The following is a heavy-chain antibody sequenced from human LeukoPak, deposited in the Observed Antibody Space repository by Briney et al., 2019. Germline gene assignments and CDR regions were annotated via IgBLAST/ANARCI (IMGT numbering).Heavy chain of an antibody. J-gene: IGHJ6*03. CDR2: IFVGSGNT. V-gene: IGHV1-58*02. CDR1: GFTFTSSA. D-gene: IGHD2-2*02. Sequence: ASVKVSCKSSGFTFTSSATQWVRPARGQRLEGIGLIFVGSGNTNYTKEWKERVNITWDMSTSTAHMEMSSLRSEDTAVYYCAAGQVYCNSTSCYKGYYYYYMDVWGKGTTVTVS. CDR3: AAGQVYCNSTSCYKGYYYYYMDV.